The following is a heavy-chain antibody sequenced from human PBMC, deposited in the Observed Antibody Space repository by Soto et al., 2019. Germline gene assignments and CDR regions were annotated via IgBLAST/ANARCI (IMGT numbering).Heavy chain of an antibody. CDR1: GYIFTSYG. CDR3: ARELSPARVPNGMDV. CDR2: INPNNGGT. D-gene: IGHD3-16*02. V-gene: IGHV1-2*02. Sequence: GASVKVSCKASGYIFTSYGISWVRQAPGQGLEWMGWINPNNGGTNYAQKFQGRVTMTRDTSISTAYMELSRLRSDDTAVYYCARELSPARVPNGMDVWGQGTTVTVSS. J-gene: IGHJ6*02.